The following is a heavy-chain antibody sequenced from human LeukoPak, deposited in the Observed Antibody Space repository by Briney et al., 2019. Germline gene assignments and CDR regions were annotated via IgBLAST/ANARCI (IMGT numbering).Heavy chain of an antibody. D-gene: IGHD1-1*01. V-gene: IGHV4-30-2*01. Sequence: PSETLSLTCTVSGGSISSGGYSWSWIRQPPGKGLEWIGYIYHSGSTYYNPSLKSRVTISVDRSKNQFSLKLSSVTAADTAVYYCARDVEGTGWFDPWGLATLVTVSS. CDR1: GGSISSGGYS. J-gene: IGHJ5*02. CDR3: ARDVEGTGWFDP. CDR2: IYHSGST.